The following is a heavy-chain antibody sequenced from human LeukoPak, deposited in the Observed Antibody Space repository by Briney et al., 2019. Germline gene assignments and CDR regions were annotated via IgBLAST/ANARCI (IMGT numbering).Heavy chain of an antibody. J-gene: IGHJ6*02. Sequence: SETLSLTCTVSGGSISSYYWSWIRQPPGKGLEWIGYIYYSGSTNYNPSLKSRVTISVDTSKNQFSLKLSSVTAADTAVYYCARQAGIAAAEQSQYYYYYYGMDVWGQGTTVTVSS. V-gene: IGHV4-59*08. CDR1: GGSISSYY. CDR2: IYYSGST. CDR3: ARQAGIAAAEQSQYYYYYYGMDV. D-gene: IGHD6-13*01.